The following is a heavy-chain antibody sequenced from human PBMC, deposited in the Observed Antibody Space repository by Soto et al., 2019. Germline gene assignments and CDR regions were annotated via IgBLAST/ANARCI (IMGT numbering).Heavy chain of an antibody. CDR2: INPSGGST. CDR3: AVESRNGAFDI. D-gene: IGHD3-3*01. J-gene: IGHJ3*02. Sequence: ASVKVSCKASGYTFTSYYMHWVRQAPGQGLEWKGIINPSGGSTSYAQKFQGRVTMTRDTSTSTVYMELSSLRSEDTAVYYCAVESRNGAFDIWGQGTMVTVSS. V-gene: IGHV1-46*01. CDR1: GYTFTSYY.